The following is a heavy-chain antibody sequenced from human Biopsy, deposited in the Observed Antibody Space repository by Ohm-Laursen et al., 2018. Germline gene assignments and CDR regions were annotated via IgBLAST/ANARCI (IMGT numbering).Heavy chain of an antibody. J-gene: IGHJ4*02. V-gene: IGHV1-24*01. D-gene: IGHD1-20*01. CDR1: GYTLTDLS. CDR3: AGDINNRNVNY. Sequence: SPVKVSCKVSGYTLTDLSMHWVRQAPGKGLEWMGGFAPENGKTIYAQKFQGRVTMTEDTSTDTAYMELSNLRSEDTAVYYCAGDINNRNVNYWGQGTLVIVSS. CDR2: FAPENGKT.